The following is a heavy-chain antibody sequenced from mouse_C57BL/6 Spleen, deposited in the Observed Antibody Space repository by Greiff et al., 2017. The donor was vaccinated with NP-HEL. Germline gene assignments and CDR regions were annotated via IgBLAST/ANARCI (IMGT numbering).Heavy chain of an antibody. CDR2: ISSGSSTI. CDR3: AREATVVVFDY. Sequence: EVKLMESGGGLVKPGGSLKLSCAASGFTFSDYGMHWVRQAPEKGLEWVAYISSGSSTIYYADTVKGRFTISRDNAKNTLFLQMTSLRSEDTAMYYCAREATVVVFDYWGQGTTLTVSS. D-gene: IGHD1-1*01. J-gene: IGHJ2*01. V-gene: IGHV5-17*01. CDR1: GFTFSDYG.